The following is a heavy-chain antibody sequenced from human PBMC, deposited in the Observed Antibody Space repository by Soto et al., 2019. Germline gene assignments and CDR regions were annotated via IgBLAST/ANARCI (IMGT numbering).Heavy chain of an antibody. J-gene: IGHJ4*02. V-gene: IGHV4-39*01. CDR1: GGSISSSSYY. D-gene: IGHD6-13*01. CDR2: IYYSGST. Sequence: SETLSLTCTVSGGSISSSSYYWGWIRQPPGKGLEWIGSIYYSGSTYYNPSLKSRVTISVDTSKNQFSLKLSSVTAADTAVYYCASLAAADYWGQGTLVTVSS. CDR3: ASLAAADY.